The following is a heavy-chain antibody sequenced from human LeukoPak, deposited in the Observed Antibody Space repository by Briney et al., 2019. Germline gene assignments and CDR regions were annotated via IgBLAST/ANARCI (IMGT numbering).Heavy chain of an antibody. CDR2: ISGSGGST. CDR1: GFTFSSYA. J-gene: IGHJ4*02. CDR3: ALFDFIAAAGDYFDY. Sequence: TGGSLRLSCAASGFTFSSYAMSWVRQPQGKGLEWVSAISGSGGSTYYAHSVKGRFTISRDNSKNTLYLQMNSLRAEDTAVYYCALFDFIAAAGDYFDYWGQGTLVTVSS. V-gene: IGHV3-23*01. D-gene: IGHD6-13*01.